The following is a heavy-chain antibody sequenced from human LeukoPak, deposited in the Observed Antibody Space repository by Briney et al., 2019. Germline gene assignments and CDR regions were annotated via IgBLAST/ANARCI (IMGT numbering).Heavy chain of an antibody. CDR3: ARGPPVYGGSCYGY. CDR1: GCTFTSYG. CDR2: ISAYNGNT. J-gene: IGHJ4*02. D-gene: IGHD2-15*01. V-gene: IGHV1-18*01. Sequence: GASVKVSCKASGCTFTSYGISWVRQAPGQGLEWMGWISAYNGNTNYAQKLQGRVTMTTDTSTSTAYMELRSLRSDDTAVYYCARGPPVYGGSCYGYWGQGTLVTVSS.